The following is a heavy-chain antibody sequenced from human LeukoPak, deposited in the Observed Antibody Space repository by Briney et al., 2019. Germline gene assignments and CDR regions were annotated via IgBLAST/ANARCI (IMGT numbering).Heavy chain of an antibody. CDR1: GGSISSYY. J-gene: IGHJ6*03. V-gene: IGHV4-4*07. D-gene: IGHD3-16*01. Sequence: SETLSLTCTVSGGSISSYYWSWIRQPAGKGLEWIGRIYTSGSTNYNPSLKSRVTISVDTSKNQFSLKLTSVTAADTAMYYCARSPPPLDYMDVWGKGTTVTVSS. CDR3: ARSPPPLDYMDV. CDR2: IYTSGST.